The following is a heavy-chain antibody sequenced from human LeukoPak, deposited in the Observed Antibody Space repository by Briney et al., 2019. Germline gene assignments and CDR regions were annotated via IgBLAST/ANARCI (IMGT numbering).Heavy chain of an antibody. J-gene: IGHJ4*02. Sequence: SETLSLTCSVSGRSISRSNYYWGWIRQPPGKGLEWIGSIYYSGSTYYNPSLKSRVTISVDTSKSQFSLKLSSVAAADTAVYYCARHASGDYPPYYFDYWGQGTLVTVSS. D-gene: IGHD4-17*01. CDR2: IYYSGST. CDR3: ARHASGDYPPYYFDY. V-gene: IGHV4-39*01. CDR1: GRSISRSNYY.